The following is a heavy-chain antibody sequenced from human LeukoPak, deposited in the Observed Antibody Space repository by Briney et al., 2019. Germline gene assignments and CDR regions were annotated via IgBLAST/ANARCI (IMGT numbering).Heavy chain of an antibody. V-gene: IGHV3-23*01. D-gene: IGHD3-10*01. CDR3: ARDSWFGGLPPNY. CDR2: ISGSGGST. CDR1: GFIFSSYA. J-gene: IGHJ4*02. Sequence: PGGSLRLSCAASGFIFSSYAMSWVRQAPGKGLEWVSAISGSGGSTYYADSVKGRFTISRDNSKNTLYVQMNSLRSDDTAVYYCARDSWFGGLPPNYWGQGTLVTVSS.